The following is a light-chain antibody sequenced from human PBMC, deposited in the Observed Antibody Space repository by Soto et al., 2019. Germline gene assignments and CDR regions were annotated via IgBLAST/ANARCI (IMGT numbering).Light chain of an antibody. J-gene: IGKJ5*01. CDR1: QSVSSNY. CDR3: QQSGRP. Sequence: EIVLTQSPGTLSLSPGERATLSCRASQSVSSNYLAWYQQKPGQAPRLLIYGASSRATGIPDRFSGSGSGTDFTLTISRLEPEDSAVYYCQQSGRPFGQGTRLE. V-gene: IGKV3-20*01. CDR2: GAS.